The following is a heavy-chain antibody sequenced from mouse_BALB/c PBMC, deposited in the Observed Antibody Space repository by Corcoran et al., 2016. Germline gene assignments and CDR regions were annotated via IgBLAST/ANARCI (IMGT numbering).Heavy chain of an antibody. CDR2: INTHSGVP. Sequence: QIQLVQSGPELKKPGETVRISCKASGYIFTTAGMQWVQKMPGKGLKWIGWINTHSGVPGYAEDVKGRFDFSLETSASTAYLQINNLKNEDTATYFCATTGTGGYYSMDYWGQGTSVTVS. D-gene: IGHD4-1*02. CDR3: ATTGTGGYYSMDY. V-gene: IGHV9-4*02. CDR1: GYIFTTAG. J-gene: IGHJ4*01.